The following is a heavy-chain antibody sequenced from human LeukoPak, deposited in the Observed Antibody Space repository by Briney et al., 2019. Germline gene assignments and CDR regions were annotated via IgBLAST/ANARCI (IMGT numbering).Heavy chain of an antibody. CDR3: AKALGSGSYGSPDAFDI. Sequence: GRSLRLSCAASGFTFDDYAMHWVRHAPGKGLEWVSGISWNSGSIGYADSVKGRFTISRDNAKNSLYLQMNSLRAGDTALYYCAKALGSGSYGSPDAFDIWGQGTMVTVSS. V-gene: IGHV3-9*01. J-gene: IGHJ3*02. CDR1: GFTFDDYA. CDR2: ISWNSGSI. D-gene: IGHD3-10*01.